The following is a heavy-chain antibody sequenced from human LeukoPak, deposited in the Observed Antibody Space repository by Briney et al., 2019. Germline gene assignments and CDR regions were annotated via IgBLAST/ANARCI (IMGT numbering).Heavy chain of an antibody. CDR1: GYTFTSYG. CDR2: ITTKNGNT. V-gene: IGHV1-18*01. CDR3: VRDSLGGFCSTSDCVLGVY. Sequence: GASVKVSCKASGYTFTSYGISWVRQAPGQGLEWMGWITTKNGNTNYAQNLQGRVTMTTDTSTNTVYMELRSLRSDDTAVYFCVRDSLGGFCSTSDCVLGVYWGQGTLVTVSS. J-gene: IGHJ4*02. D-gene: IGHD2-2*01.